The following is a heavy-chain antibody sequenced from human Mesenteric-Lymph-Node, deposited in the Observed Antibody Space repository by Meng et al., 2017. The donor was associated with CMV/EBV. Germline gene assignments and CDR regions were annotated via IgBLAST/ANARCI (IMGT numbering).Heavy chain of an antibody. V-gene: IGHV4-39*07. CDR3: ARGGSGYSFRGFDP. D-gene: IGHD3-3*01. Sequence: SETLSLTCTVSGGSISSSSYYWGWIRQPPGKGLEWIGSIYYSGSTYYNPSLKSRVTISVDTSKNQFSLKLSSVTAADTAVYYCARGGSGYSFRGFDPWGQGTLVTVSS. CDR2: IYYSGST. CDR1: GGSISSSSYY. J-gene: IGHJ5*02.